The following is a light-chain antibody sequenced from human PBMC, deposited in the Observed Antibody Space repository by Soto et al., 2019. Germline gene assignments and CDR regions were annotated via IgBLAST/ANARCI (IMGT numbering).Light chain of an antibody. CDR1: QTISSW. CDR2: KSS. J-gene: IGKJ1*01. V-gene: IGKV1-5*03. CDR3: QHYNSYSEA. Sequence: DIQMTQSPSTLSGSVGDRVTITCRASQTISSWLAWYQQKPGKAPKLLIYKSSTLKSVVPSRFSGCGSGTEFTLTISSLQPDDVATYYCQHYNSYSEAFGQGTKVELK.